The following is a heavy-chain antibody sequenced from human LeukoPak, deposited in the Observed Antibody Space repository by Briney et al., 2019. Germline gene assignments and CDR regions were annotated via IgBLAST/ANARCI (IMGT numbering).Heavy chain of an antibody. CDR2: IYYSGST. CDR3: ARDRAVGFDY. V-gene: IGHV4-59*01. D-gene: IGHD4-23*01. CDR1: GGSISSYY. J-gene: IGHJ4*02. Sequence: SETLSLTCTVSGGSISSYYWSWIRQPPGEGLEWIGYIYYSGSTNYNPSLKSRVTISVGTSKNQFSLKLSSVTAADTAVYYCARDRAVGFDYWGQGTLVTVSS.